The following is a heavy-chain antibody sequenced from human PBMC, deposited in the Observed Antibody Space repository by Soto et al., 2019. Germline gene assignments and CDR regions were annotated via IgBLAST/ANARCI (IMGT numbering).Heavy chain of an antibody. V-gene: IGHV3-33*01. CDR1: GFTFNSYG. CDR2: TWYDGSYK. J-gene: IGHJ4*02. Sequence: QVQLVESGGGVVQPGMSLRLSCAASGFTFNSYGMHWARQAPGKGLEWVAMTWYDGSYKYYVDSVKGRFTISRDNSQNTLYLQMNSLRVEDTAVYYCARGYGDYRRYLGYWGQGTPATVSS. D-gene: IGHD4-17*01. CDR3: ARGYGDYRRYLGY.